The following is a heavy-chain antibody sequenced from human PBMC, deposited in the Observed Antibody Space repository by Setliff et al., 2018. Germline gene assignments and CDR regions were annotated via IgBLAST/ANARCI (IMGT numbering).Heavy chain of an antibody. CDR3: ATAPLPAGYLYYYYMDV. CDR1: GGTFSNIG. CDR2: MNPNSGNT. V-gene: IGHV1-8*02. J-gene: IGHJ6*03. D-gene: IGHD6-13*01. Sequence: ASVKVSCKASGGTFSNIGISWVRQAPGQGLEWMGWMNPNSGNTGYAQKFQGRVTMTRNNSISTAYMELSSLRSEDTAVYYCATAPLPAGYLYYYYMDVWGKGTTVTVSS.